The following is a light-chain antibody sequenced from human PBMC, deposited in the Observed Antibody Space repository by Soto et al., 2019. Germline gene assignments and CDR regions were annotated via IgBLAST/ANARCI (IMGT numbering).Light chain of an antibody. J-gene: IGKJ5*01. CDR1: QSVSSS. CDR2: DAS. CDR3: QQRINWPPIT. Sequence: EIVLTQSPATLPLSPGERATLSCRASQSVSSSLAWSQQKPGQAPRLLIYDASNRATCIPARFSGSGSGTDFTLTISSLEPEDFAFYYCQQRINWPPITFGPGTRLEMK. V-gene: IGKV3-11*01.